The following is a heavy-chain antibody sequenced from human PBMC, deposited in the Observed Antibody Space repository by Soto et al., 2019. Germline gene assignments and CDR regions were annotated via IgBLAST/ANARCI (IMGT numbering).Heavy chain of an antibody. Sequence: QITLKESGPPLVKPTQTLTLTCTFSGFSLNTRDLGVGWIRQPPGKALEWLALIYWDDYKHYSPSLKSRLTITNDTSKNQVVLTVTDMDPVDTATYYCAQKGRGYFDYWGQGTLVTVSS. CDR3: AQKGRGYFDY. J-gene: IGHJ4*02. CDR1: GFSLNTRDLG. V-gene: IGHV2-5*02. CDR2: IYWDDYK. D-gene: IGHD3-10*01.